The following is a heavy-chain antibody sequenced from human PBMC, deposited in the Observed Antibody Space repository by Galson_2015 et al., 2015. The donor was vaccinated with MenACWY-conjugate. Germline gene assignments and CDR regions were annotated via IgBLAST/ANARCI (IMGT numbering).Heavy chain of an antibody. J-gene: IGHJ4*02. CDR2: INSDGSST. D-gene: IGHD2-15*01. CDR1: GFTFSSYW. CDR3: ARREGYCSGGTCYFDY. V-gene: IGHV3-74*01. Sequence: SLRLSCAASGFTFSSYWMHWVRQAPGKGLVWVSRINSDGSSTTYADSVKGRFTISRDNAKNTLYLQMNSQRAEDTAVYYCARREGYCSGGTCYFDYWGQGTLVTVSS.